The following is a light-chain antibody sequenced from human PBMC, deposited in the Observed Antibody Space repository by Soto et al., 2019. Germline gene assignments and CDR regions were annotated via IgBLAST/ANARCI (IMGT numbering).Light chain of an antibody. CDR2: GAS. Sequence: EIVLTQSPGTLSPSPWERATLSCSASQSVSNNYFAWYQQHPGQPPRLLIHGASNRATGTTDRSSGSGSGTAFTITISRLEPEDFAVYYCQQYRRPGTFGQGTKVDIK. CDR1: QSVSNNY. V-gene: IGKV3-20*01. CDR3: QQYRRPGT. J-gene: IGKJ1*01.